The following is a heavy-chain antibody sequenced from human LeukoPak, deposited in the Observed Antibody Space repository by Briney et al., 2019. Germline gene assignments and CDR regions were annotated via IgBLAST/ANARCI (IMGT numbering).Heavy chain of an antibody. V-gene: IGHV1-18*01. CDR1: GSPFTSFG. Sequence: GAPVQCSFQASGSPFTSFGISWGRPAPGQGLLWVGRITPYNGNKNYAQKLQGRVTMTTDTSTSTAYMELRSLRSDDTAVYYCARGPRLHLMTTVPKSYYYYGMDVWGQGTTVTVSS. J-gene: IGHJ6*02. CDR2: ITPYNGNK. CDR3: ARGPRLHLMTTVPKSYYYYGMDV. D-gene: IGHD4-17*01.